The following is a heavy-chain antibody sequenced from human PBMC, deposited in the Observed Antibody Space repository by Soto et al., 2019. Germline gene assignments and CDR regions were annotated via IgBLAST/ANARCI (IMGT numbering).Heavy chain of an antibody. CDR2: ISSNGGST. V-gene: IGHV3-64*01. CDR3: ARGVVVVAATYGMDV. D-gene: IGHD2-15*01. Sequence: EVQLVESWGGLVQPGGSLRLSCAASGFTFSSYAMHWVRQAPGKGLEYVSAISSNGGSTYYANSVKGRFTISRDNSKNTLYLQMGSLRAEDMAVYYCARGVVVVAATYGMDVWGQGTTVTVSS. CDR1: GFTFSSYA. J-gene: IGHJ6*02.